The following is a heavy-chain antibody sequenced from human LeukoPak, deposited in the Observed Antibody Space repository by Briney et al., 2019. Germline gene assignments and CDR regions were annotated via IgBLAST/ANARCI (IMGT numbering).Heavy chain of an antibody. D-gene: IGHD6-25*01. V-gene: IGHV3-48*01. CDR2: ISSSRSTT. J-gene: IGHJ3*02. CDR3: ARGLAAVDAFDI. Sequence: VGSLRLSCAASGFTFSSYSTNWVRQAPGKGLEWVSYISSSRSTTYYAASVKGRFTISRDNAKNSLYLQMNSLRAEDTAVYYCARGLAAVDAFDIWGQRTMVTVSS. CDR1: GFTFSSYS.